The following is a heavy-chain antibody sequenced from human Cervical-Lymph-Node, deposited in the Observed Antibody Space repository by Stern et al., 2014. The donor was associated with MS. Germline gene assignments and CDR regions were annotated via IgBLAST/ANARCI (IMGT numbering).Heavy chain of an antibody. CDR2: ISAYNGNT. Sequence: VQLLESGAEVKKPGASVKVSCKASGYTFTSYGISWVRQAPGQGLEWMGWISAYNGNTNYAQKLQGRVTMTTDTSTSTAYMELRSLRSDDTAVYYCAREADYDSSGSPKDYWGQGTLVTVSS. D-gene: IGHD3-22*01. CDR1: GYTFTSYG. V-gene: IGHV1-18*01. CDR3: AREADYDSSGSPKDY. J-gene: IGHJ4*02.